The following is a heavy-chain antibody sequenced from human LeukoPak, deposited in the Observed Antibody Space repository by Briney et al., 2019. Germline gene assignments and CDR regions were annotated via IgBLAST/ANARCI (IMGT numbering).Heavy chain of an antibody. CDR1: GFTFSSIG. CDR2: IWNDGSHE. Sequence: PGGSLCLSSAASGFTFSSIGMDWVRQAPGKGLEWVAVIWNDGSHEYYADSEKGRFTISRDNSRNTVYLQMNSLRAEDTAVYYCAKDATEYGDSHFSCWGQ. V-gene: IGHV3-33*06. J-gene: IGHJ1*01. CDR3: AKDATEYGDSHFSC. D-gene: IGHD4-17*01.